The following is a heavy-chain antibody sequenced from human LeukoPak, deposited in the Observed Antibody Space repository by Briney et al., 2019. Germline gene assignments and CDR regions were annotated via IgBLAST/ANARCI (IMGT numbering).Heavy chain of an antibody. CDR3: AGDFRFLDDY. V-gene: IGHV3-7*01. CDR2: IKQDGSEK. D-gene: IGHD3-3*01. Sequence: GGSLRLSCAASGFTFSTYWMTWVRQAPGKGLEWVANIKQDGSEKYYVDSVKGRFTISRDNAKNSLYLQMNSLRAEDTAVYYCAGDFRFLDDYWGQGTLVTVSS. CDR1: GFTFSTYW. J-gene: IGHJ4*02.